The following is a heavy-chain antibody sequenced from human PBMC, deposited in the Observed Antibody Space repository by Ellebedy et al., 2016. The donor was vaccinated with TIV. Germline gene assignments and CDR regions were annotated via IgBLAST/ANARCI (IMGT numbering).Heavy chain of an antibody. CDR2: IFYTGST. Sequence: SETLSLTXTVSGVSVSGGDYYWSWIRQPPGKGLEWIAFIFYTGSTNYNPSLKSRVTISMDTSKNQFSLKFNSVTAADTAVYYCARGGASSQWFDPWGQGTPVTVSS. CDR1: GVSVSGGDYY. CDR3: ARGGASSQWFDP. V-gene: IGHV4-61*08. D-gene: IGHD4-17*01. J-gene: IGHJ5*02.